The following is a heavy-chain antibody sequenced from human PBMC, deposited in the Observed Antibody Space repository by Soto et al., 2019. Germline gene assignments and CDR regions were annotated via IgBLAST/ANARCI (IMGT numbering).Heavy chain of an antibody. Sequence: XESLRLSCAASGFTFSSYGMTWVRQAPGKGLEWVSFSSATGAGTYYADSVKGRFTISRDNSKNTLYLQMTSLRADDTAVYYCAKDRRAGGNYGFYSDFWGQGALVTVSS. CDR1: GFTFSSYG. CDR2: SSATGAGT. CDR3: AKDRRAGGNYGFYSDF. J-gene: IGHJ4*02. D-gene: IGHD1-7*01. V-gene: IGHV3-23*01.